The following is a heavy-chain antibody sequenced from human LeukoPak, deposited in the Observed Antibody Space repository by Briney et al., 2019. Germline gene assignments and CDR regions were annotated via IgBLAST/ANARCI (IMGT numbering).Heavy chain of an antibody. V-gene: IGHV3-7*05. D-gene: IGHD3-10*01. J-gene: IGHJ3*02. CDR1: GFTFSSYE. Sequence: PGGSLRLSCAASGFTFSSYEMNWVRQAPGRGLEWVANIKHDGSQKYYVDSVKGRITISRDNAKNSLYLQMTSLRAEDTAVYYCARDGMGGIKAFDIWGQGTMVTVSS. CDR2: IKHDGSQK. CDR3: ARDGMGGIKAFDI.